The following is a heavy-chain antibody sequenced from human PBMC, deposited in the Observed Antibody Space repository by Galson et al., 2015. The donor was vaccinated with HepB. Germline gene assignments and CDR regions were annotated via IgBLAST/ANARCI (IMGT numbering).Heavy chain of an antibody. CDR2: VSNDGGTT. D-gene: IGHD5-18*01. Sequence: SLRLSCAASGFIFSNYAMSWVRQAPGKGLEWVSTVSNDGGTTYYTDSVKGRFTISRDNSKNTLSLQMNSLTTEDTAVYYCATSLGSGYGESTVASDYWGQGTLVTVSS. V-gene: IGHV3-23*01. CDR3: ATSLGSGYGESTVASDY. CDR1: GFIFSNYA. J-gene: IGHJ4*02.